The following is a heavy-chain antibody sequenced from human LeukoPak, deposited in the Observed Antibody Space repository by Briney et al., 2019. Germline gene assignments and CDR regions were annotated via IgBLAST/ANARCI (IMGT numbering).Heavy chain of an antibody. J-gene: IGHJ3*02. Sequence: GGSLRLSCAASGFTFSSYATSWVRQAPGKGLEWVSAISGSGGSTYYADSVKGRFTISRDNSKNTLYLQMNSLRAEDTAVYYCAKARILPLGGYYYVDAFDIWGQGTMVTVSS. CDR1: GFTFSSYA. CDR3: AKARILPLGGYYYVDAFDI. CDR2: ISGSGGST. V-gene: IGHV3-23*01. D-gene: IGHD3-22*01.